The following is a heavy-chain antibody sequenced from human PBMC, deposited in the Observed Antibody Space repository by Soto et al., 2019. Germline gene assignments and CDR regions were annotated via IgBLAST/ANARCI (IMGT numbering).Heavy chain of an antibody. CDR3: ARGGRSGWYRHFLDY. V-gene: IGHV4-61*01. J-gene: IGHJ4*02. CDR2: INYSGST. Sequence: QVQLQESGPGLVKPSETLSLTCTVSGGSVSSGSYYWSWIRQPPGTGLEWIGYINYSGSTNYNPSLKGRITISVDTSKNQFSLKLSSVTAADTAVYYCARGGRSGWYRHFLDYWGQGTLVTVSS. CDR1: GGSVSSGSYY. D-gene: IGHD6-19*01.